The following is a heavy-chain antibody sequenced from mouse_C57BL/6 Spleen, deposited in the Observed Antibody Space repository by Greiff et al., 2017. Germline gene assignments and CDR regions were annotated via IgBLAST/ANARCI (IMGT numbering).Heavy chain of an antibody. CDR2: IYPGSGST. D-gene: IGHD1-1*01. CDR3: ARGGTTVDYYAMDY. Sequence: QVQLQQPGAELAKPGASVKMSCKASGYTFTSYWITWVKQRPGQGLEWIGDIYPGSGSTNYNEKFKSKATLTVDTSSSTAYMQLSSLTSEDSAVYYCARGGTTVDYYAMDYWGQGTSVTVSS. J-gene: IGHJ4*01. V-gene: IGHV1-55*01. CDR1: GYTFTSYW.